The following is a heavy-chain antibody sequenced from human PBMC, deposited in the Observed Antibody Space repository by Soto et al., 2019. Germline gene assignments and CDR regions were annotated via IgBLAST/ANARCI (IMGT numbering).Heavy chain of an antibody. CDR3: ARGPSVYISSGDYFDY. Sequence: GGSLRLSCSASVFTFTDYALSWVRQAPGKGLEWVATISGIGGSTYLADSVKGRLSISRDNSKNTVSLLMNSLRAEDTPVYFCARGPSVYISSGDYFDYWGRGNVFTAS. V-gene: IGHV3-23*01. D-gene: IGHD6-13*01. CDR1: VFTFTDYA. CDR2: ISGIGGST. J-gene: IGHJ4*02.